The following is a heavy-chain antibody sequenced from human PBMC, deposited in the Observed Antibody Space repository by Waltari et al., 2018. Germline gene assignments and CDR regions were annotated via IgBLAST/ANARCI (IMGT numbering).Heavy chain of an antibody. CDR1: GGSHSGYH. CDR3: ARVFGYYYYYMDV. V-gene: IGHV4-34*02. J-gene: IGHJ6*03. Sequence: QVQLQQWGAGLLKPSETLSLTCDVSGGSHSGYHWTWIRQPPGKGLEWIGEINDSGRTTYHPSLESRVTVSIDTANNQFSLRVRSVTAADTAVYYCARVFGYYYYYMDVWGKGTTVTISS. D-gene: IGHD3-3*01. CDR2: INDSGRT.